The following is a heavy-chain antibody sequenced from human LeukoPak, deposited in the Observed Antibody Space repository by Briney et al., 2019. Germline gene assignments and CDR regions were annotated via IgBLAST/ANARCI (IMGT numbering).Heavy chain of an antibody. D-gene: IGHD3-16*02. CDR2: IYYSGST. CDR3: ARHWAPPYYDYVWGSYRLTGAFDI. V-gene: IGHV4-39*01. J-gene: IGHJ3*02. CDR1: GGSISSSSYY. Sequence: SETLSLTCTVSGGSISSSSYYWGWIRQPPGKGLEWIGSIYYSGSTYYNPSPRSRVTISVDTSKNQFSLKLSSVTAADTAVYYCARHWAPPYYDYVWGSYRLTGAFDIWGQGTMVTVSS.